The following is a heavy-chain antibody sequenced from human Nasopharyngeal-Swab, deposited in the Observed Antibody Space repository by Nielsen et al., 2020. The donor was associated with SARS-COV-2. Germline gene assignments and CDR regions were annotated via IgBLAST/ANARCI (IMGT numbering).Heavy chain of an antibody. J-gene: IGHJ6*03. D-gene: IGHD3-10*01. V-gene: IGHV2-5*02. Sequence: WIRQPPGKALEWLAIIYWDDDKRYSPSLKSRLTITKDTSKNQVVLTMTNMDPVDTATYYCAHSLHYYGSGSLFSNYYYYYMDVWGKGTTVTVSS. CDR3: AHSLHYYGSGSLFSNYYYYYMDV. CDR2: IYWDDDK.